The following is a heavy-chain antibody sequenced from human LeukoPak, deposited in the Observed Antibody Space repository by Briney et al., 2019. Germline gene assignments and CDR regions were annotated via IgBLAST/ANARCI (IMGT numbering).Heavy chain of an antibody. D-gene: IGHD7-27*01. CDR3: ARGSGVP. Sequence: GGSLRLSCAASGFTFSDYNMNWVRQAPGKGLEWVSVIYSGGSTYYADSVKGRFTISRDNSKNTLYLQMNSLGAEDTAVYYCARGSGVPWGQGTLVTVSS. CDR1: GFTFSDYN. CDR2: IYSGGST. V-gene: IGHV3-66*01. J-gene: IGHJ5*02.